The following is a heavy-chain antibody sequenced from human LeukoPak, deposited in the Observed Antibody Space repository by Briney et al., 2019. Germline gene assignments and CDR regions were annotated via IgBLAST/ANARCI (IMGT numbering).Heavy chain of an antibody. V-gene: IGHV6-1*01. Sequence: SQTLSLTCALSGDSVSSNSAAWNWIRQSPSRGLEWLGRTYYRSKWYNDYAGSVKSRVTINPDTSKNQFSLQLNSMTPEDTAIYYCASVQRDAFDIWGQGTMVTVSS. J-gene: IGHJ3*02. CDR3: ASVQRDAFDI. CDR1: GDSVSSNSAA. CDR2: TYYRSKWYN.